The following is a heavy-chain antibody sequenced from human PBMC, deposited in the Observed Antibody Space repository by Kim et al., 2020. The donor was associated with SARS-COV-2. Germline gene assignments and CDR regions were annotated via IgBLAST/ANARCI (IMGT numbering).Heavy chain of an antibody. D-gene: IGHD1-7*01. V-gene: IGHV3-23*01. CDR3: AKDRGAGTGDVFDI. J-gene: IGHJ3*02. CDR2: ISACGSNI. CDR1: GFTFSTYA. Sequence: GGSLRLSCAASGFTFSTYAMNWVRQAPGKGLEWVSVISACGSNIYYADSVKGRFTISRDNSKNTLYVQMNSLRAEDTAVYYCAKDRGAGTGDVFDIWGQGTMVTVSS.